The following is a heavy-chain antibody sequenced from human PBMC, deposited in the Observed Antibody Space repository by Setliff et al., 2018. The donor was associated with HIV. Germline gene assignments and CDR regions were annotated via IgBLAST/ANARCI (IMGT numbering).Heavy chain of an antibody. J-gene: IGHJ6*03. CDR3: ARDRRGYYYGSGSCYMDV. D-gene: IGHD3-10*01. CDR2: IYTSGIT. Sequence: ASETLSLTCTVSGGSISSYYWSWIRQPPGKGLEWIGYIYTSGITDYNPSLKSRVTISGDTPKNQFSLKLSSVTAADTAVYYCARDRRGYYYGSGSCYMDVWGTGTTVTVSS. CDR1: GGSISSYY. V-gene: IGHV4-4*08.